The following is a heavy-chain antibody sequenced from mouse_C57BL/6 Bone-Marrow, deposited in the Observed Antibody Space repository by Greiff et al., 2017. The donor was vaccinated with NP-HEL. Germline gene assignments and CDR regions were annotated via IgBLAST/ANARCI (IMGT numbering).Heavy chain of an antibody. CDR3: AREPTMITTYYFDY. D-gene: IGHD2-4*01. CDR2: ISYDGSN. J-gene: IGHJ2*01. V-gene: IGHV3-6*01. Sequence: DVKLVESGPGLVKPSQSLSLTCSVTGYSITSGYYWNWIRQFPGNKLEWMGYISYDGSNNYNPSLKNRISITRDTSKNQFFLKLNSVTTEDTATYYCAREPTMITTYYFDYWGQGTTLTVSS. CDR1: GYSITSGYY.